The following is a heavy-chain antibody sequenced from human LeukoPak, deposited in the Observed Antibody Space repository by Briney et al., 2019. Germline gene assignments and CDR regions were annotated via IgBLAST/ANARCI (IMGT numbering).Heavy chain of an antibody. Sequence: SETLSLTCTVSGGSISSYYWSWIRQPPGKGLEWIGYIYYSGYTNYNPSLKSRVTISVDTSKNQFSLKLSSVTAADTAVYYCASGYSSGWCYAFDIWGQGTMLTVSS. J-gene: IGHJ3*02. V-gene: IGHV4-59*01. D-gene: IGHD6-19*01. CDR2: IYYSGYT. CDR1: GGSISSYY. CDR3: ASGYSSGWCYAFDI.